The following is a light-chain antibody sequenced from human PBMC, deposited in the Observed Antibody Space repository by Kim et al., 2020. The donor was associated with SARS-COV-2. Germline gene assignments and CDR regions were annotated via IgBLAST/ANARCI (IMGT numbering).Light chain of an antibody. V-gene: IGLV3-21*04. CDR2: YDS. J-gene: IGLJ3*02. Sequence: PGKTARITCGGNNIGSKSVHWYQQKPGQAPVLVIYYDSDRPSGIPERFSGSDSGNTATLTISRVEAGDEADYYCQVWDSSSDHWVFGGGTKLTVL. CDR3: QVWDSSSDHWV. CDR1: NIGSKS.